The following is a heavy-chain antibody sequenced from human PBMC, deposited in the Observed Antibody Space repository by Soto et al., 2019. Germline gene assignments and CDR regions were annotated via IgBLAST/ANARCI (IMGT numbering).Heavy chain of an antibody. D-gene: IGHD1-26*01. CDR3: ARGWELSV. Sequence: QVQLVQSGAEVKKTGASVKVSCKASGYTFTTYGISWVRQAPGKGLEWMGWISSNVDNADYAEKFQGRLTMTTDTSTSTADMDLRSLTSDDTAVFYCARGWELSVWGQVTLVTVYS. J-gene: IGHJ4*02. CDR2: ISSNVDNA. V-gene: IGHV1-18*04. CDR1: GYTFTTYG.